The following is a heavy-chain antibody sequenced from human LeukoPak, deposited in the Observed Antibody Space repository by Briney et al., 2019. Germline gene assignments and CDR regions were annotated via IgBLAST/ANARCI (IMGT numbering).Heavy chain of an antibody. CDR1: GASLKDRNYY. CDR3: ARLKWFGGYGVDV. D-gene: IGHD3-10*01. CDR2: NYYSGIT. V-gene: IGHV4-39*01. J-gene: IGHJ6*02. Sequence: SETLSLTCTVSGASLKDRNYYWGWIRQPPGKGLEWIGTNYYSGITYNNSPLKSRVSLLVDTSKNQFSLSLTSVTAADTAVYYCARLKWFGGYGVDVWGQGITVTVSS.